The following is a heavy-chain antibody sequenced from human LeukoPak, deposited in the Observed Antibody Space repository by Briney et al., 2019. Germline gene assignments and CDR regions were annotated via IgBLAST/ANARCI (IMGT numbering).Heavy chain of an antibody. CDR1: GGSISNSY. CDR3: ARGGCSSISCYYYYGMDV. CDR2: ISYSGST. J-gene: IGHJ6*02. D-gene: IGHD2-2*01. V-gene: IGHV4-59*01. Sequence: SETLSLTCTVSGGSISNSYWSWLRQPPGKGLEWLGYISYSGSTNYNPSLTSRVTISVDTSKSQFSLKLSSVTTADTALYYCARGGCSSISCYYYYGMDVWGQETTVTVSS.